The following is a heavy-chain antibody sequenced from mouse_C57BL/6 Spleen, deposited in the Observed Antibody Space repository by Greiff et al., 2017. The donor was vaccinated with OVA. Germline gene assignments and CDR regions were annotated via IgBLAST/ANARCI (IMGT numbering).Heavy chain of an antibody. Sequence: VQLQQSGPELVKPGASVKMSCKASGYTFTDYNMHWVKQSHGKSLEWIGYINPNNGGTSYNQKFKGKATLTVNKSSSTAYMELRSLTSEDSAVYYCALIYYDYPWFAYWGQGTLVTVSA. CDR1: GYTFTDYN. CDR3: ALIYYDYPWFAY. V-gene: IGHV1-22*01. D-gene: IGHD2-4*01. J-gene: IGHJ3*01. CDR2: INPNNGGT.